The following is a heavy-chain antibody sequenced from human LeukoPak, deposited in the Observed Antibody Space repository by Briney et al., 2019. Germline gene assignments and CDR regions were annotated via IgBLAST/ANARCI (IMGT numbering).Heavy chain of an antibody. V-gene: IGHV3-7*03. J-gene: IGHJ4*02. Sequence: PGGSLRLSCAASGFTFRKYWMAWVRQAPGRGLEWVATIAANGNDKDYEDALQGRFTISRDNARNSLSLRIDSLRAEDTAQYYCAREVFFQFDNWGQGALVIVSS. CDR2: IAANGNDK. CDR1: GFTFRKYW. CDR3: AREVFFQFDN.